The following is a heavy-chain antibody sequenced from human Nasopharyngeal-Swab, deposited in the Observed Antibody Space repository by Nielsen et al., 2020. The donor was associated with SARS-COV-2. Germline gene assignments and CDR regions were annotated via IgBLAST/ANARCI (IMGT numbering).Heavy chain of an antibody. CDR3: AGYCSSTSCSRNYYYYYMDV. V-gene: IGHV3-48*04. D-gene: IGHD2-2*03. CDR1: GFTFSSYS. J-gene: IGHJ6*03. Sequence: GESLKISCAASGFTFSSYSMNWVRQAPGKGLEWVSYISSSSSTIYYADSVKGRFTISRDNAKNSLYLQMNSLRGEDTAVYYCAGYCSSTSCSRNYYYYYMDVWGKGTTVTVSS. CDR2: ISSSSSTI.